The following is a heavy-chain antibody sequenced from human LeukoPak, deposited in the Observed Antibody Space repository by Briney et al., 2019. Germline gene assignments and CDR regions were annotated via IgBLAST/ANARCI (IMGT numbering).Heavy chain of an antibody. Sequence: TGGSLRLSCAASGFTFSSYSMNWVRQAPGKGLEWVSYISSSSSTIYYADSVKGRFTISRDNAKNSLYLQMNSLRAEDTAVYYCARAPYYYDSSGYYPFDYWGQGTLVTVSS. CDR3: ARAPYYYDSSGYYPFDY. J-gene: IGHJ4*02. CDR2: ISSSSSTI. CDR1: GFTFSSYS. D-gene: IGHD3-22*01. V-gene: IGHV3-48*01.